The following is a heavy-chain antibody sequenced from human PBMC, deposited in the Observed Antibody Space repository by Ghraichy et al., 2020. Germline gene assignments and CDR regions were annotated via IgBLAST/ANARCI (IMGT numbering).Heavy chain of an antibody. J-gene: IGHJ3*02. CDR3: ARDVSNCNGGSCSVNDAVDI. CDR2: IYYSGST. Sequence: SETLSLTCTVSGGSVSSGSYYWSWIRQPPGKGLDWIGYIYYSGSTNYNPSLKSRVTISVDTSTNQFSLKLSSVTAADTAVYYCARDVSNCNGGSCSVNDAVDIWGQGTMVSVSA. CDR1: GGSVSSGSYY. D-gene: IGHD2-15*01. V-gene: IGHV4-61*01.